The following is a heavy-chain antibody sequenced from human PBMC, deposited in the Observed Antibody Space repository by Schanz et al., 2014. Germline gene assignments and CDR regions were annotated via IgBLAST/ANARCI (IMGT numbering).Heavy chain of an antibody. J-gene: IGHJ3*02. V-gene: IGHV3-23*03. CDR2: IYSGGST. Sequence: EVQLVESGGGVVQPGGSLRLSCAASGFTFSSYAIHWVRQAPGKGLEWVSVIYSGGSTYYADSVKGRFTISRDNSKNTLYLQMNSLRAEDTALYYCASERGYSYGYGAFDIWGQGTMVTVSS. CDR3: ASERGYSYGYGAFDI. D-gene: IGHD5-18*01. CDR1: GFTFSSYA.